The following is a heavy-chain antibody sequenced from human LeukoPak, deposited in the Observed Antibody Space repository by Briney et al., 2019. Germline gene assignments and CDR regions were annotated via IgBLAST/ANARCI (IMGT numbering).Heavy chain of an antibody. V-gene: IGHV1-18*01. Sequence: ASVKVSCKASGYTFTSYDINWVRQATGQGLEWMGWISAYNGNTNYAQKLQGRVTMTTDTSTSTAYMELRSLRSDDTAVYYCARDYPRELYCGGDCYSDYWGQGTLVTVSS. CDR3: ARDYPRELYCGGDCYSDY. J-gene: IGHJ4*02. CDR1: GYTFTSYD. CDR2: ISAYNGNT. D-gene: IGHD2-21*02.